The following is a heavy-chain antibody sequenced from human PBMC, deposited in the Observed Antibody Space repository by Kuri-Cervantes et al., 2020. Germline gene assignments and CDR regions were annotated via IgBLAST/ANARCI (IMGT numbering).Heavy chain of an antibody. CDR2: INPSGGST. D-gene: IGHD4-17*01. CDR3: ASGAAAAFDI. Sequence: ASVKVSCKESVYTFTSYYMHWVRQAPGQGLEWMGIINPSGGSTSYAQKFQGRVTMTSYTSTSTVYMELSSLRSEDTDVYYSASGAAAAFDIWGQGTRVTVSS. V-gene: IGHV1-46*01. CDR1: VYTFTSYY. J-gene: IGHJ3*02.